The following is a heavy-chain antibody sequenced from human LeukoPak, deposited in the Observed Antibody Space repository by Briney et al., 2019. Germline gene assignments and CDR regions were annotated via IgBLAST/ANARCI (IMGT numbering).Heavy chain of an antibody. CDR2: ISWNSGSI. V-gene: IGHV3-9*03. J-gene: IGHJ3*02. CDR3: AKGQAAAGYDAFDI. Sequence: GGSLRLSCAASGFTFDDYAMHWVRQAPGKGLEWVSGISWNSGSIGYADSVKGRFTISRDSAKNSLYLQMNSLRAEDMALYYCAKGQAAAGYDAFDIWGQGIMVTVSS. CDR1: GFTFDDYA. D-gene: IGHD6-13*01.